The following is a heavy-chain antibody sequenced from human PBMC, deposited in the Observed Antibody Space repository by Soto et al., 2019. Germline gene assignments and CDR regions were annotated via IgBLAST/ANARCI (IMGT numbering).Heavy chain of an antibody. CDR3: AINYYASSGYHY. CDR2: IIPIFGTA. Sequence: SVKVSCKASGGTFSSYAISWVRQAPGQGLEWMGGIIPIFGTANYAQKFQGRVTITADESTSTAYMELSSLRSEDTAVYYCAINYYASSGYHYWGQGTLSTVSS. CDR1: GGTFSSYA. V-gene: IGHV1-69*13. D-gene: IGHD3-22*01. J-gene: IGHJ4*02.